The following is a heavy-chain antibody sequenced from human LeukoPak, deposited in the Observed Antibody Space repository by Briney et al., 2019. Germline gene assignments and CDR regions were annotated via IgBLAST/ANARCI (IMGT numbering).Heavy chain of an antibody. Sequence: ASVKVSCKASGYTFTGYFIHWVRQAPGQGLEWMGIINPSGGSTTYAQKVQGRITMTRDTSTSTVYMELSSLRSEDTAVYYCARGGMGIQLWPFDYWGQGTLVTVSS. J-gene: IGHJ4*02. D-gene: IGHD5-18*01. V-gene: IGHV1-46*01. CDR1: GYTFTGYF. CDR3: ARGGMGIQLWPFDY. CDR2: INPSGGST.